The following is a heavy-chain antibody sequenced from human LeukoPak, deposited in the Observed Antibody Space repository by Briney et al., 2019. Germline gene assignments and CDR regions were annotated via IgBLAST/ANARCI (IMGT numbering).Heavy chain of an antibody. J-gene: IGHJ4*02. Sequence: GGSLRLSCAASGFTFSNYAMSWVRQAPGKGLEWVSAITGGGSGIYYADSMKSRFTISRDNSKNTRYLQINSLRAEDTAVYYCAKWGDYDVLTGYYGSDYWGQGTLVTVSS. CDR3: AKWGDYDVLTGYYGSDY. V-gene: IGHV3-23*01. CDR1: GFTFSNYA. CDR2: ITGGGSGI. D-gene: IGHD3-9*01.